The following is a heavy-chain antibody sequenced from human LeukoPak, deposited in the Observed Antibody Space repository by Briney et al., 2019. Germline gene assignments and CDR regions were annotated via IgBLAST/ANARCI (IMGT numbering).Heavy chain of an antibody. J-gene: IGHJ4*02. V-gene: IGHV1-46*01. Sequence: GASVKVSCKASGYTFTSYYMHWVRQAPGQGLEWMGIINPSGGSTSYAQKFQGRVTMTRDTSTSTVYMELSSLRSDDTAVYYCAGSSTSPILVLDPDSALTFDYWGQGTLVTVSS. CDR3: AGSSTSPILVLDPDSALTFDY. CDR2: INPSGGST. D-gene: IGHD2-2*01. CDR1: GYTFTSYY.